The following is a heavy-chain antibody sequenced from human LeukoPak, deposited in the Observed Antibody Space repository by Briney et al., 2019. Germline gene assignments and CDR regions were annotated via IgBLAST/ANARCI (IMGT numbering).Heavy chain of an antibody. D-gene: IGHD2-15*01. V-gene: IGHV1-69*05. CDR1: GGTFSSYA. Sequence: SVKLSFKSTGGTFSSYAISWVRQAPGQGLEWMGGIIPIFGTANYAQKFQGRVTITTDESTRTAYMELSSLRSEDTAVYYCARLVWPAAAYDYWGQMRTVTLSS. J-gene: IGHJ4*03. CDR3: ARLVWPAAAYDY. CDR2: IIPIFGTA.